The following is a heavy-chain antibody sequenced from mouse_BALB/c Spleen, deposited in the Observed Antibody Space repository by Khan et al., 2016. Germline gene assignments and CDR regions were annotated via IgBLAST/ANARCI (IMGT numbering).Heavy chain of an antibody. J-gene: IGHJ4*01. V-gene: IGHV3-1*02. Sequence: EVQLQESGPDLVKPSQSLSLTCTVTGYSITSGYSWHWIRQFPGNKLEWMGYIHYSGSTNYNPTLKSRISITRDTSKNQFFLHVNSVTTEDTATYNYAKYGNYAINYWGQGTSVTVSS. CDR3: AKYGNYAINY. CDR1: GYSITSGYS. D-gene: IGHD2-1*01. CDR2: IHYSGST.